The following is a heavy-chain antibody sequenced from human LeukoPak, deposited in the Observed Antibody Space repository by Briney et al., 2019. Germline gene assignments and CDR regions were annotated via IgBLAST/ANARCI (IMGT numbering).Heavy chain of an antibody. V-gene: IGHV1-18*01. J-gene: IGHJ5*02. CDR2: ISAYNGNT. D-gene: IGHD3-16*02. CDR1: GYTFTSYG. Sequence: ASVKVSCKASGYTFTSYGISWVRQAPGQGLEWMGWISAYNGNTNYAQKLQGRVTMTTDTSTSTAYMELRSLRSDDTAVYYCARDATYDYVWGSYRPNWFDPWGQGTLVTVSS. CDR3: ARDATYDYVWGSYRPNWFDP.